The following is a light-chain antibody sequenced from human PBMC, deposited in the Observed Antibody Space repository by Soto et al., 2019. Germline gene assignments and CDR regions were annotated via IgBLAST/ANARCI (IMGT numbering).Light chain of an antibody. V-gene: IGKV3-15*01. CDR1: QTVSNN. CDR2: GAS. Sequence: EIVMTQSPVTLSVSPGERVTLSCRASQTVSNNLAWYQQKPGHAPRLLIYGASTRATDIPARFAGSGSGTEFSLPITSLQSEDFAIYYCQQYHNRPPWTFGQGTKVEIK. CDR3: QQYHNRPPWT. J-gene: IGKJ1*01.